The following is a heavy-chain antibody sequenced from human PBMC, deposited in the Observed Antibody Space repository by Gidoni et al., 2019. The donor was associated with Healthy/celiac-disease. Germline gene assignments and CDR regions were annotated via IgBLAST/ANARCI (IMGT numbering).Heavy chain of an antibody. CDR2: ISSSSCYT. Sequence: QVQLVESGGGCVKPGGSLRLSCAASGFPVSDYYMSWIRQAPGKGLEWVSYISSSSCYTNYADSVKGRFTISRDNAKNSLYLQMNSLRAEDTAVYYCARSMVRGVEYYYGMDVWGQGTTVTVSS. D-gene: IGHD3-10*01. V-gene: IGHV3-11*05. J-gene: IGHJ6*02. CDR3: ARSMVRGVEYYYGMDV. CDR1: GFPVSDYY.